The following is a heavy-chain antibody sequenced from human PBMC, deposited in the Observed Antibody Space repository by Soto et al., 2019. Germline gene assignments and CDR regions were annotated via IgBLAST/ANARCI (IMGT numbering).Heavy chain of an antibody. CDR2: ISGSGGAT. J-gene: IGHJ4*02. CDR3: ARTRTAFYRYYFDS. CDR1: RFTFKDCA. D-gene: IGHD2-21*02. Sequence: EVQLLESGGGFVQPGGSLTLSCSTSRFTFKDCAISWVRQAPGKGLEWVSGISGSGGATYYTDSVEGRFTISKDFSKNTVSLQMTGLRVDDTAVYYCARTRTAFYRYYFDSWGQGALVTVSS. V-gene: IGHV3-23*01.